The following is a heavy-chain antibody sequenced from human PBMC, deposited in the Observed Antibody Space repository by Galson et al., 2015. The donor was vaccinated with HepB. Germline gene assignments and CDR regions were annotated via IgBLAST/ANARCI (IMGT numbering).Heavy chain of an antibody. CDR1: GFTLSSYA. CDR2: ISYDGNHK. J-gene: IGHJ4*02. V-gene: IGHV3-30-3*01. CDR3: ARGGPYGYSGYDAFDY. D-gene: IGHD5-12*01. Sequence: SLRLSCAASGFTLSSYAMHWVRQAPGKGLEWVTVISYDGNHKYYTDSLKGRFTISRDISQNTLYLQMNSLRLEDTAVYYCARGGPYGYSGYDAFDYWGQGTLVTVSS.